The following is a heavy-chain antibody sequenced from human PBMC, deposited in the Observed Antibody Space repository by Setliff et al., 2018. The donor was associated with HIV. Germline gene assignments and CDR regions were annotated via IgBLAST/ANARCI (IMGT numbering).Heavy chain of an antibody. CDR2: MNPNSGNT. V-gene: IGHV1-8*02. CDR3: ARAAVAGPWRKLDY. J-gene: IGHJ4*02. Sequence: ASVKVSCKASGYTFTSYDINWVRQATGQGLEWMGWMNPNSGNTGYAQKFQGRVTMTRNTSISTAYMELSSLRSDDTAVHYCARAAVAGPWRKLDYWGQGTLVTVSS. D-gene: IGHD6-19*01. CDR1: GYTFTSYD.